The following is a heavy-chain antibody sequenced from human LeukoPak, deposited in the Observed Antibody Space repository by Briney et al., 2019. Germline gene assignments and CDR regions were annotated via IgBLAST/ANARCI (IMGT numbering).Heavy chain of an antibody. CDR2: ISYDGTNK. CDR1: GFTFSSYS. CDR3: AKDPDFWSGYYNWFDP. Sequence: GGSLRLSCAASGFTFSSYSMHWVRQAPGKGLEWVAVISYDGTNKYYADSVKGRFTISRDNSKNTLYLQMNSLRAEDTAVYYCAKDPDFWSGYYNWFDPWGQGTLVTVSS. D-gene: IGHD3-3*01. V-gene: IGHV3-30-3*01. J-gene: IGHJ5*02.